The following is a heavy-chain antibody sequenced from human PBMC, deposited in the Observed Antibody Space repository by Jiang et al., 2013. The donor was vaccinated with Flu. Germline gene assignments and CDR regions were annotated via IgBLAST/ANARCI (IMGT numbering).Heavy chain of an antibody. Sequence: TYYRSKWYNDYAVSVKSRITINPDTSKNQFSLQLNSVTPEDTAVYYCARENSLELLGHDAFDIWGQGTMVTVSS. J-gene: IGHJ3*02. CDR2: TYYRSKWYN. D-gene: IGHD1-7*01. CDR3: ARENSLELLGHDAFDI. V-gene: IGHV6-1*01.